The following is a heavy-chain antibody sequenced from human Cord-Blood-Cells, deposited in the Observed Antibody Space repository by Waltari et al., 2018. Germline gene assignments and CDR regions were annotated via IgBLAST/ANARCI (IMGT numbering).Heavy chain of an antibody. D-gene: IGHD6-13*01. V-gene: IGHV1-69*01. J-gene: IGHJ4*02. CDR2: IIPIFGTA. CDR3: ASVNSGYSSSWYFDY. CDR1: GGHFSSYA. Sequence: VQLVQSGAEVKKPGSSVKVSCTASGGHFSSYAISWVRQAPGQGLEWMGGIIPIFGTANYAQKFQGRVTITADESTSTAYMELSSLRSEDTAVYYCASVNSGYSSSWYFDYWGQGTLVTVSS.